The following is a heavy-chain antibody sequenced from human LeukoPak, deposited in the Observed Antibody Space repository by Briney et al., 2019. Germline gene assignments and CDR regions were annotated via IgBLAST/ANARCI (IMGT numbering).Heavy chain of an antibody. Sequence: ASVKVSCKASGYTFTSYGISWVRRAPGQGLEWMGWISAYNGNTNYAQKLQGRVTMTTDTSTSTAYMELRSLRSDDTAVYYCARGSPWLWLGPPYYFDYWGQGTLVTVSS. J-gene: IGHJ4*02. D-gene: IGHD6-19*01. CDR1: GYTFTSYG. V-gene: IGHV1-18*01. CDR2: ISAYNGNT. CDR3: ARGSPWLWLGPPYYFDY.